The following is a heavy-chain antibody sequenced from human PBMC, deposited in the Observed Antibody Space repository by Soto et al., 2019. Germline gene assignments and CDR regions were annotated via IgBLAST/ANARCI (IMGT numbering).Heavy chain of an antibody. V-gene: IGHV1-69*01. J-gene: IGHJ6*02. Sequence: QVQLVQSGAEVKKPGSSVKVSCKASGGTFSSYAISWVRQPPGQGLEWMGGIIPIFGTANYAQKFQGRVTITADESTSPASMELSSLGSEDTAVYYCARGYCTNGVCYSYYYGMDVWGQGTTVTVSS. CDR3: ARGYCTNGVCYSYYYGMDV. D-gene: IGHD2-8*01. CDR2: IIPIFGTA. CDR1: GGTFSSYA.